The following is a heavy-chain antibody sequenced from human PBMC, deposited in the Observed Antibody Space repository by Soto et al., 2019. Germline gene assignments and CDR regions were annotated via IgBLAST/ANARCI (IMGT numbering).Heavy chain of an antibody. CDR2: IIPIFGTA. CDR1: GGTFSSYA. J-gene: IGHJ4*02. CDR3: AREAYSSGWYWVDY. D-gene: IGHD6-19*01. Sequence: ASVKVSCKASGGTFSSYAISWVRQAPGQGLGWMGGIIPIFGTANYAQKFQGRVTITADKSTSTAYMELSSLRSEDTAVYYCAREAYSSGWYWVDYWGQGTLVTVSS. V-gene: IGHV1-69*06.